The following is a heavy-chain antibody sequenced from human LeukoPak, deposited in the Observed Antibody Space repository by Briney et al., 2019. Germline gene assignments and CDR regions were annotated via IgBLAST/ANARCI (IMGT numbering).Heavy chain of an antibody. CDR3: AKERATVTLGTFDY. J-gene: IGHJ4*02. D-gene: IGHD4-17*01. V-gene: IGHV3-23*01. CDR2: ISGSGGST. Sequence: PGGSLRLSCAASGFTFSSYAMSWVRQAPRKGLEWVSAISGSGGSTSYADSAKGRFTISRDNSKNTLYLHMNSLRAEDTAVYYCAKERATVTLGTFDYWDQGTLVTVSS. CDR1: GFTFSSYA.